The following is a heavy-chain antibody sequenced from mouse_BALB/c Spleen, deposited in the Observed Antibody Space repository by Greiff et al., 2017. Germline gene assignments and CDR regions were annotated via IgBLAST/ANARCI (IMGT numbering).Heavy chain of an antibody. Sequence: VQLKESGPSLVKPSQTLSLTCSVTGDSITSGYWNWIRKFPGNKLEYMGYISYSGSTYYNPSLKSRISITRDTSKNQYYLQLNSVTTEDTATYYCARYRDYGSSWDWYLDDWGAGTTVTVSS. V-gene: IGHV3-8*02. J-gene: IGHJ1*01. D-gene: IGHD1-1*01. CDR2: ISYSGST. CDR3: ARYRDYGSSWDWYLDD. CDR1: GDSITSGY.